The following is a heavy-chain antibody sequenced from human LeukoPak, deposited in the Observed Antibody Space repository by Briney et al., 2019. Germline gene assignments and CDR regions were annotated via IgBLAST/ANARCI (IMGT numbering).Heavy chain of an antibody. J-gene: IGHJ6*04. D-gene: IGHD3-16*02. CDR3: ARAAHDYVWGSYRSDYGMDV. CDR2: INPNSGGT. Sequence: ASVKVSCKASGYIFTGYYMHWVRQAPGQGLEWMGWINPNSGGTNYAQKFQGWVTMTRDTSISTAYMELSRLRSDDTAVYYCARAAHDYVWGSYRSDYGMDVWGKGTTVSVSS. V-gene: IGHV1-2*04. CDR1: GYIFTGYY.